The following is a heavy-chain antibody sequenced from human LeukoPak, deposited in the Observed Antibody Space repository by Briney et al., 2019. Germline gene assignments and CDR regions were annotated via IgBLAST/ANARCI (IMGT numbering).Heavy chain of an antibody. CDR3: ARAGYSSGYDILTGYYGGLNFDC. D-gene: IGHD3-9*01. CDR1: GFTFSSYS. CDR2: ISSSSSYI. J-gene: IGHJ4*02. Sequence: GGSLRLSCAASGFTFSSYSMNWVRQAPGKGLEWVSSISSSSSYIYYADSVKGRFTISRDNAKNSLYLQMNSLRAEDTAVYYCARAGYSSGYDILTGYYGGLNFDCWGQGTLVTVSS. V-gene: IGHV3-21*01.